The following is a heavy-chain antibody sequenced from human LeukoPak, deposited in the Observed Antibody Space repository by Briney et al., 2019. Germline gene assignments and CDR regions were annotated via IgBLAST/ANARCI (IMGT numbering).Heavy chain of an antibody. J-gene: IGHJ5*02. CDR1: GYSFTSYW. CDR3: AGTKYSSSSGVDWFDP. CDR2: LYPGDSDT. D-gene: IGHD6-6*01. Sequence: GESLKISCKGSGYSFTSYWIGWVRQMPGKGLEWMGILYPGDSDTRYSPSFQGQVTISADKSISTAYLQWSSLKASDTAMYYCAGTKYSSSSGVDWFDPWGQGTLVTVSS. V-gene: IGHV5-51*01.